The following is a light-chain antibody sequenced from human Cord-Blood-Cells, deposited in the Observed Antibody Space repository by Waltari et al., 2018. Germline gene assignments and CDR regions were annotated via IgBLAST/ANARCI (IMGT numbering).Light chain of an antibody. CDR1: QSVSSY. J-gene: IGKJ2*03. CDR2: DAS. CDR3: QQRSNWYS. V-gene: IGKV3-11*01. Sequence: EIVLTHSPSTLSLSPGERAILSRRASQSVSSYIAWYQQKPGQATRPLIHDASNRTTGIPARFSGSVSGTDFTITISSLEPEDFAVYYCQQRSNWYSFGQGTKLEIK.